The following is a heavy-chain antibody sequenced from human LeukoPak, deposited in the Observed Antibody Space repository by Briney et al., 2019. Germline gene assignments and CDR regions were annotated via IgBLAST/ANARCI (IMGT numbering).Heavy chain of an antibody. CDR1: GFTVSSNY. D-gene: IGHD1-26*01. V-gene: IGHV3-66*02. J-gene: IGHJ6*03. Sequence: PGGSLRLSCAASGFTVSSNYVSWVRQAPGKGLEWVSVIYSGGSTYYADSVKGRFTISRDNSKNTLYLQMNSLRAEDTAVYYCARDIRGALYYYYMDVWGKGTTVTVSS. CDR2: IYSGGST. CDR3: ARDIRGALYYYYMDV.